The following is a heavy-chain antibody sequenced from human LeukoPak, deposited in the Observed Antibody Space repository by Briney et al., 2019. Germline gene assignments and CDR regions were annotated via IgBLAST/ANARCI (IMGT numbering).Heavy chain of an antibody. CDR2: ISGSGSST. CDR3: ARDSNYDFWSGPSYYFDY. CDR1: GFTFSSYG. Sequence: GGSLRLSCAASGFTFSSYGMSWVRQAPGKGLEWVSAISGSGSSTYYADSVKGRFTISRDNSKNTLYLQMNSLRAEDTAVYYCARDSNYDFWSGPSYYFDYWGQGTLVTVSS. J-gene: IGHJ4*02. D-gene: IGHD3-3*01. V-gene: IGHV3-23*01.